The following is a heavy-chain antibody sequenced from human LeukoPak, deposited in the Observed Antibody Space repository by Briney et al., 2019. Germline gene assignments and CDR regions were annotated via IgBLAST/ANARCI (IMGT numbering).Heavy chain of an antibody. Sequence: GGSLRLSCAASGFXFSSYSMNWVRQAPGKGLEWVSSISSSSSYIYYADSVKGRFTVSRDNAKNSLYLQMNSLRAEDTAVYYCARDLPGRDYYFDYWGQGTLVTVSS. CDR1: GFXFSSYS. CDR2: ISSSSSYI. CDR3: ARDLPGRDYYFDY. D-gene: IGHD3-10*01. J-gene: IGHJ4*02. V-gene: IGHV3-21*01.